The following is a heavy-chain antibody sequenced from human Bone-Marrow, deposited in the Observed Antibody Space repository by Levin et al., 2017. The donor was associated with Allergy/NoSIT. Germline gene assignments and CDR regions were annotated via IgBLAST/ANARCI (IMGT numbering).Heavy chain of an antibody. CDR3: AQDRHVAVSLFHF. CDR1: GFVFSTFA. J-gene: IGHJ3*01. CDR2: ISGSGSTT. V-gene: IGHV3-23*01. Sequence: GGSLRLSCAASGFVFSTFAMSWVRQAPGKGLEWVSAISGSGSTTYYADSVKGRFAISRDNSKNTLYLQINSLRAEDTGVYFCAQDRHVAVSLFHFWGQGTTVIVSS. D-gene: IGHD3-16*01.